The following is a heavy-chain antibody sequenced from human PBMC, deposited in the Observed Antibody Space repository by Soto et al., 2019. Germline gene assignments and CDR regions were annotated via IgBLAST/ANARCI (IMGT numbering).Heavy chain of an antibody. V-gene: IGHV3-11*01. D-gene: IGHD1-7*01. Sequence: GGSLRLSFAASGFTFSDYYMSWIRQAPGKGLEWVSYISSSGSTIYYADSVKGRFTISRDNAKNSLYLQMNSLRAEDTAVYYCARVELSVDYYYMDVWGKGTTVTVSS. CDR2: ISSSGSTI. CDR1: GFTFSDYY. CDR3: ARVELSVDYYYMDV. J-gene: IGHJ6*03.